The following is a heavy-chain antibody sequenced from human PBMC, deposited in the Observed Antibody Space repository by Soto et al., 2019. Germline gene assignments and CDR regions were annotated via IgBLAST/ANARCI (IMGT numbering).Heavy chain of an antibody. CDR3: ARISAKPVGFDY. V-gene: IGHV3-48*03. CDR2: ISSSGSTI. CDR1: GFTFSSYE. J-gene: IGHJ4*02. Sequence: EVQLVESGGGLVQPGGSLRLSCAASGFTFSSYEMNWVRQAPGKGLEWVSYISSSGSTIYYADSVKGRYTISRDNAKNSQYLQMNSLSGEDRAVYYCARISAKPVGFDYWGQGTLVTVS. D-gene: IGHD6-25*01.